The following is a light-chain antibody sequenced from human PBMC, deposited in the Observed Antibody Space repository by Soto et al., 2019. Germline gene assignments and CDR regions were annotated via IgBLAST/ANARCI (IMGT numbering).Light chain of an antibody. J-gene: IGKJ3*01. CDR2: GAS. V-gene: IGKV3-20*01. Sequence: EIVLTQSPGTLSLSPGERATLSCRASQSVSSSYLAWYQQKPGQAPRLLIYGASSRATGIPDRFSRSGSGTDLTLTISRLEPDDFAVYYCQQYGRSPFTFGPGTKVDIK. CDR1: QSVSSSY. CDR3: QQYGRSPFT.